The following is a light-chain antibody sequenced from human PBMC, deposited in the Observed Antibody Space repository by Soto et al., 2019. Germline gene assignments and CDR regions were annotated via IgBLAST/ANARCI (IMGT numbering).Light chain of an antibody. J-gene: IGKJ3*01. V-gene: IGKV1-39*01. CDR3: QQSYSTPFT. CDR1: QSIITY. Sequence: DIQMTQSPSSLSASVGDRVTITCRSSQSIITYLNWYQQKPGKAPKLLIYAASSLVSGVPSRFSGSGSGTDFTLTISSLQPEDFATYYCQQSYSTPFTFAPGTKVDIK. CDR2: AAS.